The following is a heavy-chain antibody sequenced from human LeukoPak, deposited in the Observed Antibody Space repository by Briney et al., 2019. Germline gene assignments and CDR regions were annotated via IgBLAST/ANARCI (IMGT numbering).Heavy chain of an antibody. CDR1: GASLTDFY. D-gene: IGHD3-22*01. CDR3: ATSRVGPQNSGYLGH. J-gene: IGHJ4*02. CDR2: VTSSGGS. V-gene: IGHV4-34*01. Sequence: SETLSLTCAVYGASLTDFYWTWIRQPPGKGLEWIGEVTSSGGSNYNPSLESRVTMTVDMSKNQVSLELTSVTAADTALYHCATSRVGPQNSGYLGHWGQGTLVTVSS.